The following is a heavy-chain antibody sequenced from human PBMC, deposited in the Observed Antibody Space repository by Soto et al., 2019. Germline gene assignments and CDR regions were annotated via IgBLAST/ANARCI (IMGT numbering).Heavy chain of an antibody. Sequence: EVQLVESGGGLVKPGESLRLSCTASEFTFMTYTMNWVRQAPGKGLEWVSSISSTSTYINYADSLKGRFTISRDNAQKSLYLQMNSLTAEDTAVYYCARTPRRQGEEIFWYFDLWGRGATVTVSA. V-gene: IGHV3-21*01. CDR2: ISSTSTYI. CDR3: ARTPRRQGEEIFWYFDL. J-gene: IGHJ2*01. CDR1: EFTFMTYT.